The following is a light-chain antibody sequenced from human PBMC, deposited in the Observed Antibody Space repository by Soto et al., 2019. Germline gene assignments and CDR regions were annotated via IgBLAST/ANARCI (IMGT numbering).Light chain of an antibody. CDR2: SAS. CDR1: QGISSS. CDR3: QRTYHAPPLT. V-gene: IGKV1-27*01. J-gene: IGKJ4*01. Sequence: DIQLTQSPSSLSASVGDRVTSTCRVSQGISSSLNWYRQKPGKVPKLLIYSASNLQSGVPSRFNGSGSGTDFSLTNSSVQPEDVATYYDQRTYHAPPLTFGGGTKVEIK.